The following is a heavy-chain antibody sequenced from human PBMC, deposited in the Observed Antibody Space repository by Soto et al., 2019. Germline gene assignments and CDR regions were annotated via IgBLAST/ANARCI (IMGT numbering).Heavy chain of an antibody. V-gene: IGHV4-30-4*01. CDR1: GGSISSGDYY. Sequence: QVQLQESGPGLVKPSQTLSITCTVSGGSISSGDYYWSWIRQPPGKGLEWIGYIYYSGSTYYNPSLKSRVTISVDPSKNQFSLKRSSVTAADTAVYYCARALRHLPHAVVKHGAFDYWGQGTLVTVSS. CDR2: IYYSGST. J-gene: IGHJ4*02. CDR3: ARALRHLPHAVVKHGAFDY. D-gene: IGHD2-15*01.